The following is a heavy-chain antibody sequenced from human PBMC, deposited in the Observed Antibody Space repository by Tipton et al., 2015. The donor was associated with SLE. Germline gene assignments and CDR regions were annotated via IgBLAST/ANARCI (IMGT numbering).Heavy chain of an antibody. CDR2: INPSGAGT. V-gene: IGHV1-46*01. Sequence: QSGAEVKKPGASVKVSCKASGYSFTSNYLHWVRQAPGQGLEWMGIINPSGAGTSYAQKFQGRVTMTRDTSTNTVYMELSSLRSEDTAVYYCAKAERFWYFDLWGRGTLVTVSS. D-gene: IGHD1-1*01. CDR1: GYSFTSNY. CDR3: AKAERFWYFDL. J-gene: IGHJ2*01.